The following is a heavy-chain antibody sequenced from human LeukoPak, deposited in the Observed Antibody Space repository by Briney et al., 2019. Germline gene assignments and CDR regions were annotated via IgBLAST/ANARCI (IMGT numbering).Heavy chain of an antibody. CDR2: ITSSSSYI. V-gene: IGHV3-21*01. CDR3: ARGGSSEIDY. CDR1: GFTFSAYS. J-gene: IGHJ4*02. D-gene: IGHD6-13*01. Sequence: GGSLRLSCAASGFTFSAYSMNWVRQAPGKGLEWVSSITSSSSYIYYADSVKGRFTISRDNAKNSLYLEMSSLRAEDTAVYYCARGGSSEIDYWGQGTLVTVSS.